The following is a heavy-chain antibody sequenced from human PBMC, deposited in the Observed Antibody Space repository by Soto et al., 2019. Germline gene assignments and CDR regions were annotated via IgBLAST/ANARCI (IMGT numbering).Heavy chain of an antibody. V-gene: IGHV3-7*03. J-gene: IGHJ6*02. CDR3: AKLTYYDFLSGYGASDYGMDF. Sequence: ILSCAASGFTFSDSWMDWVRQAPGKGPEWVANIKEDGSQKNYVDSVKGRFTISRDNAKNSLYLQMNSLRAEDTAVYYCAKLTYYDFLSGYGASDYGMDFWCQGTTVTVSS. CDR2: IKEDGSQK. D-gene: IGHD3-3*01. CDR1: GFTFSDSW.